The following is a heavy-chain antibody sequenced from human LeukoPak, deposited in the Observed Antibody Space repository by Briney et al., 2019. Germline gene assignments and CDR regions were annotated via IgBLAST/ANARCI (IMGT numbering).Heavy chain of an antibody. CDR3: ARITMYLEDYYYYMDV. D-gene: IGHD3-10*02. J-gene: IGHJ6*03. V-gene: IGHV4-39*07. Sequence: SETLSLTCTVSGGSISSGSYYWGWIRQPPGKGLEWIGNIYYSGTTYYNPSLKSRVTISVDTSKNQFSLKLNSVTAADTAVYYCARITMYLEDYYYYMDVWGKGTTVTVSS. CDR2: IYYSGTT. CDR1: GGSISSGSYY.